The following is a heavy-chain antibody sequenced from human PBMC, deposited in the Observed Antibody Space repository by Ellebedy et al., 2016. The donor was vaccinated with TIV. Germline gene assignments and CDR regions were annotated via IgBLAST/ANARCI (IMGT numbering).Heavy chain of an antibody. CDR3: ARGGYCSGGTCYWYFDL. Sequence: GESLKISCAASGFTFSSYSMNWVRQAPGKGLEWVSYISSSSSTIYYADSVKGRFTISRDNAKNTLYLQMNSLRAEDTAVYYCARGGYCSGGTCYWYFDLWGRGTLVTVSS. CDR1: GFTFSSYS. D-gene: IGHD2-15*01. V-gene: IGHV3-48*01. CDR2: ISSSSSTI. J-gene: IGHJ2*01.